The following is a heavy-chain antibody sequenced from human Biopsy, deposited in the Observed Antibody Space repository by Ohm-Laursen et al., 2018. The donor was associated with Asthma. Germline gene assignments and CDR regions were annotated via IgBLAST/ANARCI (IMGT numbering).Heavy chain of an antibody. V-gene: IGHV1-69*13. CDR2: INSVFGTT. CDR3: ARKAGSCISRTCYSLDF. D-gene: IGHD2-2*01. J-gene: IGHJ4*02. Sequence: SVKVSCKSLGGTFNTYVIGWVRHAPGQGLEWMGGINSVFGTTTYPQKFQDRVTITADDSTSTVYMELSSPRSEDTAVYYCARKAGSCISRTCYSLDFWGQGTLVTVSS. CDR1: GGTFNTYV.